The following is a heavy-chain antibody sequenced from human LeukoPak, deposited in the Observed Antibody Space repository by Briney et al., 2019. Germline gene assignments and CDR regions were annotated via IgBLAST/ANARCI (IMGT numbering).Heavy chain of an antibody. CDR1: GFTFNA. CDR2: INWNSDNI. V-gene: IGHV3-9*01. Sequence: GGSLRLSCAASGFTFNAMYWVRQAPGKGLEGVSGINWNSDNIGYADSVKGRFTISRDDAKNSLFLQMNSLRAEDTALYYCARASYYYDTTGLGAVDIWGQGTLVTVSS. CDR3: ARASYYYDTTGLGAVDI. D-gene: IGHD3-22*01. J-gene: IGHJ3*02.